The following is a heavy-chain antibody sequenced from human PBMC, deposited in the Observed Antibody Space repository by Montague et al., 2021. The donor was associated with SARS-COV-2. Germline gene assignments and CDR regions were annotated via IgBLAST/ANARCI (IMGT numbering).Heavy chain of an antibody. CDR2: TYYRSKWYN. Sequence: CLISGDSVSSNLATWNWIRQSPSRGLEWLGRTYYRSKWYNDYAESVKSRITIDPDTSKHQFSLHLNSVTLEDTAVYYCARIPVGSKYYFDFWGQGTLVTVSS. D-gene: IGHD2-2*01. V-gene: IGHV6-1*01. CDR1: GDSVSSNLAT. CDR3: ARIPVGSKYYFDF. J-gene: IGHJ4*02.